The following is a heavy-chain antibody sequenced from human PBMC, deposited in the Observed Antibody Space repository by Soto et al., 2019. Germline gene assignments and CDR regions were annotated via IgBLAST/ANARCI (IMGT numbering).Heavy chain of an antibody. J-gene: IGHJ4*02. CDR2: IIPIFGIK. D-gene: IGHD3-10*01. CDR3: AKEAGDH. Sequence: QMPLVQSGAAVKERGSSVKISCKPSGGTFNTYALTWVRQAPGQGLEWIGGIIPIFGIKNVAQRFQGRVTINADESLTTAYMEMTSLRSDDTAVYYCAKEAGDHWGQGTLVTVSS. V-gene: IGHV1-69*01. CDR1: GGTFNTYA.